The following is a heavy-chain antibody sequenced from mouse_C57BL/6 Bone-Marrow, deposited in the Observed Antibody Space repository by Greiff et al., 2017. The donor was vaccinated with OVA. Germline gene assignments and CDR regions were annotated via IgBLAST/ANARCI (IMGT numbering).Heavy chain of an antibody. CDR1: GYTFTSYW. J-gene: IGHJ2*01. CDR2: IDPNSGGT. D-gene: IGHD1-1*01. CDR3: ARHEDYYGSRAYFDY. V-gene: IGHV1-62-3*01. Sequence: QVQLQQPGAELVKPGASVKLSCKASGYTFTSYWMHWVKQRPGRGLEWIGRIDPNSGGTKYNEKFKSKATLTVDKPSSTVYMELSRLTSEDSAVYFCARHEDYYGSRAYFDYWGQGTTLTVSS.